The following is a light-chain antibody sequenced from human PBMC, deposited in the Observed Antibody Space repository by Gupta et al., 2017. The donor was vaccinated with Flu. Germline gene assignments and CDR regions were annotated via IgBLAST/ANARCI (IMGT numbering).Light chain of an antibody. CDR3: ATGDGSRSLVV. CDR1: SSKVGDNF. CDR2: DNN. V-gene: IGLV1-51*01. J-gene: IGLJ2*01. Sequence: RVTISSSRSSSKVGDNFVSWYQQHPETAPKLLIYDNNKRRSGIPERFSGSKSGASATLAISGLQTGEEGDYWCATGDGSRSLVVFGGGTKLTVL.